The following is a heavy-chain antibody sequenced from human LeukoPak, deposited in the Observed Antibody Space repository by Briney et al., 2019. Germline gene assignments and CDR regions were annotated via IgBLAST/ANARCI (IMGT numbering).Heavy chain of an antibody. CDR1: GFTFSSYE. CDR3: ARDNWIEALYFDY. D-gene: IGHD1-20*01. V-gene: IGHV3-21*01. J-gene: IGHJ4*02. Sequence: PGGSLRLSCAASGFTFSSYEMNWVRQAPGKGLEWVSFISTSSNYIYYADSVKGRFTISRDNAKNSLYLQMNSLRAEDTAVYYCARDNWIEALYFDYWGQGTLVTVSS. CDR2: ISTSSNYI.